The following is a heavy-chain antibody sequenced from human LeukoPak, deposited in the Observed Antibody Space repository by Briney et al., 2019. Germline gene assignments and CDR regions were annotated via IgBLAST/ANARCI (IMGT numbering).Heavy chain of an antibody. CDR3: ARDSVLGASDY. Sequence: ASVKVSCKASGYTFTSYGISWVRQAPGQRLEWMGWINAGNGNTKYSQKFQGRVTITRDTSASTAYMELSSLRSEDTAVYYCARDSVLGASDYWGQGTLVTVSS. J-gene: IGHJ4*02. CDR1: GYTFTSYG. V-gene: IGHV1-3*01. CDR2: INAGNGNT. D-gene: IGHD3-16*01.